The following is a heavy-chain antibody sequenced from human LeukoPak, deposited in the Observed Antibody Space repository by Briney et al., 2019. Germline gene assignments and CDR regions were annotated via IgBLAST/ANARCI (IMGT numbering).Heavy chain of an antibody. Sequence: SQTLSLTCTVSGGSVSSGSYYWSWIRQPPGKGLEWIGYIYYSGSTNYNPSLKSRVTISVDTSKNQFSLKLSSVTAADTAVYYCARVRDGYNSDRGQGTLVTVSS. CDR3: ARVRDGYNSD. CDR2: IYYSGST. D-gene: IGHD5-24*01. J-gene: IGHJ4*02. V-gene: IGHV4-61*01. CDR1: GGSVSSGSYY.